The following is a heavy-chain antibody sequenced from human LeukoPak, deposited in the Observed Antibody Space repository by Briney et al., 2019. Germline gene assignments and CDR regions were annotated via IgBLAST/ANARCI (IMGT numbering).Heavy chain of an antibody. D-gene: IGHD1-1*01. CDR1: AGSIRSYY. J-gene: IGHJ6*03. CDR2: IYYSGST. CDR3: ARVGGTHPYYYYYMDV. Sequence: SGTLSLTCTVSAGSIRSYYWSWIRQPPGKGLEWIGYIYYSGSTNYNPSLKGRVTISADTSKNQFSLKLRSVTAADTAVYFCARVGGTHPYYYYYMDVWGNGTTVTVSS. V-gene: IGHV4-59*13.